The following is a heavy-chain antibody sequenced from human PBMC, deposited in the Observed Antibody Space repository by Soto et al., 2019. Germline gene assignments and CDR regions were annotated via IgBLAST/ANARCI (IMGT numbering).Heavy chain of an antibody. CDR1: GFTFSNYA. CDR3: AREKRDYVYGTLDS. Sequence: EVQLLESGGGLVQPGGSLRLSCATSGFTFSNYAMSWVRQTPGKGLEWVSGIRSSDGSAFYADSVRGRFTISRDNSKNTLYWEMNGLRAEDTALYYCAREKRDYVYGTLDSWGQGILVTVSS. V-gene: IGHV3-23*01. J-gene: IGHJ4*02. CDR2: IRSSDGSA. D-gene: IGHD5-12*01.